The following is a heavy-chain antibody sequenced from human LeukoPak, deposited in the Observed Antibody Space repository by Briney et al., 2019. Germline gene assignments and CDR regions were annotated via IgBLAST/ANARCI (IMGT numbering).Heavy chain of an antibody. CDR3: ARNGWNFDAFDI. CDR2: IYTSGST. V-gene: IGHV4-61*02. J-gene: IGHJ3*02. CDR1: GGSISSGSYY. Sequence: PSETLSLTCTVSGGSISSGSYYWSWIRQPAGKGLEWIGRIYTSGSTNYNPSLKSRVTISVDTSKNQFSLKLSSVTAADTAVYYCARNGWNFDAFDIWGQGTMVTVSS. D-gene: IGHD1-7*01.